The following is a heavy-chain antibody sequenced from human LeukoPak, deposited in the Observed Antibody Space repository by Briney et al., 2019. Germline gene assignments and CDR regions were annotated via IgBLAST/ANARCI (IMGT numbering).Heavy chain of an antibody. D-gene: IGHD6-13*01. Sequence: GASVKVSCKASGYTFTSYDIHWVRQATGQGLEWMGWMNPNSGDTGYAQQFQGRVTITRDTSISTAYMELSYLISEDTAVYYCARGFRGAAAGTIDPWGQGTLVTVSS. V-gene: IGHV1-8*01. J-gene: IGHJ5*02. CDR3: ARGFRGAAAGTIDP. CDR1: GYTFTSYD. CDR2: MNPNSGDT.